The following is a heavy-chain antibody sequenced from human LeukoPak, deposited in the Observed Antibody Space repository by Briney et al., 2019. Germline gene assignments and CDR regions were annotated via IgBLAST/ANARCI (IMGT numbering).Heavy chain of an antibody. V-gene: IGHV3-11*04. Sequence: PGGSLRLSCAASGFTFSDYYMSWIRQAPGKGLEWVSYISSSGSTIYYADSVKGRFTISRDNAKNSLYLQMNSLRAEDTAVYYCAREREWDQGYYYMDVWGKGTTVTVSS. CDR2: ISSSGSTI. J-gene: IGHJ6*03. D-gene: IGHD1-26*01. CDR1: GFTFSDYY. CDR3: AREREWDQGYYYMDV.